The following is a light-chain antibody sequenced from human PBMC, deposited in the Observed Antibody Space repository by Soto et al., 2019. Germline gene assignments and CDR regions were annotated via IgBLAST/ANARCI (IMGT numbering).Light chain of an antibody. CDR3: QQYGSLPYT. CDR2: GTF. CDR1: QSLGTTD. Sequence: EIELTQSPGTLSLSPGKRATLSCRASQSLGTTDLVWYQQRSGQPPRLVNHGTFNTASGIPARFSGGGSGTDFTLTISRLEPEDSAVYYCQQYGSLPYTFGRGTRLEIQ. J-gene: IGKJ5*01. V-gene: IGKV3-20*01.